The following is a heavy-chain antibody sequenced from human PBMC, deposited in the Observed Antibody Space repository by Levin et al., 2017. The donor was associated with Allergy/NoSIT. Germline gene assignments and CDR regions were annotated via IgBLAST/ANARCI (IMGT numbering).Heavy chain of an antibody. D-gene: IGHD2-15*01. V-gene: IGHV1-69*02. Sequence: AASVKVSCKASGGTFSSYTISWVRQAPGQGLEWMGRIIPILGIANYAQKFQGRVTITADKSTSTAYMELSSLRSEDTAVYYCATADRQTLWGVVVAAQPRSAFDIWGQGTMVTVSS. CDR2: IIPILGIA. CDR1: GGTFSSYT. J-gene: IGHJ3*02. CDR3: ATADRQTLWGVVVAAQPRSAFDI.